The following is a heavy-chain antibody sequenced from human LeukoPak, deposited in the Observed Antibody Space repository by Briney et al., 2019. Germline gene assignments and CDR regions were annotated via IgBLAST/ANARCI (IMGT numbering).Heavy chain of an antibody. J-gene: IGHJ4*02. Sequence: KPSETLSLTCAVYGGSFSVYYWSWIRHPPGKGLEWIGEINHSGSTNYNPSLKSRVTISVDTSKNQFSLQLNSVTPEDTAVYYCARDVGSLAPPYYFDYWGQGTLVTVSS. CDR3: ARDVGSLAPPYYFDY. D-gene: IGHD1-1*01. V-gene: IGHV4-34*01. CDR1: GGSFSVYY. CDR2: INHSGST.